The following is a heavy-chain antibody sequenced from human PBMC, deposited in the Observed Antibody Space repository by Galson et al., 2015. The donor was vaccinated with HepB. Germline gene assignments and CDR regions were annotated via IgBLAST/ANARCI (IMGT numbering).Heavy chain of an antibody. CDR1: GGSISDYY. CDR2: INYSGST. CDR3: ARGLGSFWSGYYTRYYYYLDV. Sequence: ETLSLTCTVSGGSISDYYWTWIRQPPGKGLEWIGGINYSGSTNYNPSLKSRVTISVDTSKNQFSLKLSSVTAADTAVYYCARGLGSFWSGYYTRYYYYLDVWGNGTTVTVSS. V-gene: IGHV4-34*01. D-gene: IGHD3-3*01. J-gene: IGHJ6*03.